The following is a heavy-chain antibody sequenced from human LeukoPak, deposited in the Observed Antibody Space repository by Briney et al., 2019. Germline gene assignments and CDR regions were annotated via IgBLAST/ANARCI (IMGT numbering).Heavy chain of an antibody. Sequence: PGGSLRLSCAPSAFTLSTNYIRCVRQAPGKGLEWVSIIYSGGSTYYADSVKGRFTISRHNSKNTLYLQMNSLRAEDTAVYYCAKEVGRSAFDIWGQGTMVTVSS. CDR1: AFTLSTNY. V-gene: IGHV3-53*04. J-gene: IGHJ3*02. D-gene: IGHD1-26*01. CDR2: IYSGGST. CDR3: AKEVGRSAFDI.